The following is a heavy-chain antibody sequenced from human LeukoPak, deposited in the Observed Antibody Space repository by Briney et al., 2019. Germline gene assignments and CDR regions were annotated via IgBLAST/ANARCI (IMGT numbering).Heavy chain of an antibody. CDR2: ICNTGDT. V-gene: IGHV4-39*01. CDR3: TRHAYSSAWY. J-gene: IGHJ4*02. CDR1: TGSISGSYYC. D-gene: IGHD6-19*01. Sequence: SETLSLTCTVSTGSISGSYYCWGWIRQPPGRGLEWIGSICNTGDTYYNPSLKSRVTISVDTSKNQFSLKLNSVTAADTAVYYCTRHAYSSAWYWGQGTLVTVSS.